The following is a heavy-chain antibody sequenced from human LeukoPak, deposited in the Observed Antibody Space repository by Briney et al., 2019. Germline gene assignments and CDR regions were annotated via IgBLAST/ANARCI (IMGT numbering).Heavy chain of an antibody. J-gene: IGHJ4*02. CDR3: ARAPEQWLVDY. D-gene: IGHD6-19*01. CDR1: GGSISSGGYY. CDR2: IYYSGST. Sequence: SETLSLTCTVSGGSISSGGYYWSWIRQHPGKGLEWIGYIYYSGSTYYDPSLKSRVTIPVDTSKNQFSLKLSSVTAADTAVYYCARAPEQWLVDYWGQGTLVTVSS. V-gene: IGHV4-31*03.